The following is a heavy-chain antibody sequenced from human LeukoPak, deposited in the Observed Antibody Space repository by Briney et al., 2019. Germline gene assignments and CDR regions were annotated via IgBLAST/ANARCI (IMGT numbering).Heavy chain of an antibody. D-gene: IGHD3-10*01. CDR3: ARGRREYYYGSGSPFPDY. V-gene: IGHV4-30-2*01. Sequence: SETLSLTCAVSGGSISSGGYSWSWIRQPPGKGPEWIGYIYHSGSTYYNPSLKSRVTISVDRSKNQFSLKLSSVTAADTAVYYCARGRREYYYGSGSPFPDYWGQGTLVTVSS. CDR1: GGSISSGGYS. J-gene: IGHJ4*02. CDR2: IYHSGST.